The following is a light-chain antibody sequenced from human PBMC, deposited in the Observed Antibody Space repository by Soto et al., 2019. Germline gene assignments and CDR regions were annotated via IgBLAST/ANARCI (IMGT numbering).Light chain of an antibody. V-gene: IGLV1-44*01. Sequence: QSALTQPPSASGTPGQRVTISCFGSSSHIGTNTVNWYQHLPGSAPKLLIYSNNQRPSGVPDRFSGSQSGTSASLAISGLQPDDEADYYCEAWDGSLNAVLFGGGTKLTVL. CDR1: SSHIGTNT. J-gene: IGLJ2*01. CDR2: SNN. CDR3: EAWDGSLNAVL.